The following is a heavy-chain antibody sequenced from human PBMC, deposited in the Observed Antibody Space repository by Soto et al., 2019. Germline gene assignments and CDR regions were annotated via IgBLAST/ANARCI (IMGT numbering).Heavy chain of an antibody. V-gene: IGHV4-31*03. CDR1: GGSISSGGYY. Sequence: SETLSLTCTVSGGSISSGGYYRSWIRQHPGKGLEWIGYIYYSGSTYYNPSLKSRVTISVDTSKNQFSLKLSSVTAADTAVYYCAREYQLLPRGWFDPWGQGTLVTVSS. CDR2: IYYSGST. J-gene: IGHJ5*02. CDR3: AREYQLLPRGWFDP. D-gene: IGHD2-2*01.